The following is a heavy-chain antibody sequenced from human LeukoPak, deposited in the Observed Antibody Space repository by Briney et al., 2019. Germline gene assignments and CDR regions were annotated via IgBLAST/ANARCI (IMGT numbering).Heavy chain of an antibody. D-gene: IGHD3-10*01. V-gene: IGHV3-23*01. CDR1: GFTFGSYA. CDR2: ISGGDNST. CDR3: AKEWSGNGYVDY. Sequence: GGSLRLSCAASGFTFGSYAMSWVRQAPGKGLQWVSAISGGDNSTYYAGSVKGRFTISRDNSKNALYLQMNSLRVEDTAVYYCAKEWSGNGYVDYWGQGTLVTVSS. J-gene: IGHJ4*02.